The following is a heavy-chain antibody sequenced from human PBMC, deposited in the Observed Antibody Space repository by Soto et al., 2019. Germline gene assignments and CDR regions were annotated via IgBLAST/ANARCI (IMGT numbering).Heavy chain of an antibody. CDR2: IWYDGSNK. Sequence: GGSLRLSCAASGFTFSSYGMHWVRQAPGKGLEWVAVIWYDGSNKYYADSVKGRFTISRDNSKNTLYLQMNSLRAEDTAVYYCARCLWSSSPTYYYYYMDVWGKGTTVTVSS. J-gene: IGHJ6*03. CDR1: GFTFSSYG. V-gene: IGHV3-33*01. CDR3: ARCLWSSSPTYYYYYMDV. D-gene: IGHD6-6*01.